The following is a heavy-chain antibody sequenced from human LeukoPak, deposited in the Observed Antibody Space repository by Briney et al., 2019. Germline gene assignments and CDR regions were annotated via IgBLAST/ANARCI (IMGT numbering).Heavy chain of an antibody. D-gene: IGHD4-17*01. CDR3: AQGHDYGDYLNWFDP. V-gene: IGHV4-34*01. CDR1: GGSFSDYY. CDR2: INHSGST. Sequence: SETLPLTCAVYGGSFSDYYWSWIRQPPGKGLEWIGEINHSGSTNYNPSLKSRVTISVDTSKNQFSLKLSSVTAADTAVYYCAQGHDYGDYLNWFDPWGQGNLVTVSS. J-gene: IGHJ5*02.